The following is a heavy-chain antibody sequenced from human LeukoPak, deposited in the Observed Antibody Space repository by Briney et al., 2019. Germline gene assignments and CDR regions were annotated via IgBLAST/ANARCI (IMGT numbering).Heavy chain of an antibody. V-gene: IGHV1-8*03. Sequence: ASVKVSCKASGYTFTSYDINWVRQAPGQGLEWMGWMNPNSGDTGYAQKFQGRVTITRNTSISTAYMELSSLRSEDTAVYYCARRDYDFWSGYYVYYFDYWGQGTLVTVSS. CDR3: ARRDYDFWSGYYVYYFDY. CDR1: GYTFTSYD. J-gene: IGHJ4*02. D-gene: IGHD3-3*01. CDR2: MNPNSGDT.